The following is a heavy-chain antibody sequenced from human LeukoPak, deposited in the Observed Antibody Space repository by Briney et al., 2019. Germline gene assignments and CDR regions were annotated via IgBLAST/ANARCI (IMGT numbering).Heavy chain of an antibody. D-gene: IGHD1-14*01. CDR1: GFTFSNVR. V-gene: IGHV3-15*01. Sequence: GGSLRLSCAASGFTFSNVRMSWVRQAPGKGLEWVGRIRSKTADGTSDYAASVKGRFTISRDDTINTLYLQMNSLKTEDTAVYYCATDWLPGMYYFDYWGQGTVVIVSS. J-gene: IGHJ4*02. CDR2: IRSKTADGTS. CDR3: ATDWLPGMYYFDY.